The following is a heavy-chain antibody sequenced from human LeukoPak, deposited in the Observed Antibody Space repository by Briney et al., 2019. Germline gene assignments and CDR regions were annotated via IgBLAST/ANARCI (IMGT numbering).Heavy chain of an antibody. CDR1: GFTFSHYW. D-gene: IGHD6-19*01. J-gene: IGHJ4*02. CDR2: IKQGGSEK. CDR3: AREKSNGWYYFDY. Sequence: GGSLRLSCAASGFTFSHYWMSWVRQTPGKGLEWVANIKQGGSEKYYVDSVKGRFTISRDNTRNSLYLQMNSLRAEDTAVYYCAREKSNGWYYFDYWAREPWSPSPQ. V-gene: IGHV3-7*01.